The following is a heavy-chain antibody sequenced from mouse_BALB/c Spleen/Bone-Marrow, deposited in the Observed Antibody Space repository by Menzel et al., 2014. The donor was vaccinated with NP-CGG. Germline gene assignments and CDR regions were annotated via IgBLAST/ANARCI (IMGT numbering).Heavy chain of an antibody. J-gene: IGHJ2*01. V-gene: IGHV3-8*02. CDR3: ARTHYYGWFDY. CDR2: ISYSGGT. D-gene: IGHD1-2*01. CDR1: GDSITSGY. Sequence: EVKLVESGPSLVKPSQTLSLTCSVTGDSITSGYWNWIRKFPGNKLEYMGFISYSGGTYYNPSLRSRISITRDTSKNQYYLHLNSVTTEDTATYYYARTHYYGWFDYWGQGTTLTVSS.